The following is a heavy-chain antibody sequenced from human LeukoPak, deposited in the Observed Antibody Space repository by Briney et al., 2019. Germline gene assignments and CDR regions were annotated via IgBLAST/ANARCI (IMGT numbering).Heavy chain of an antibody. D-gene: IGHD6-6*01. J-gene: IGHJ4*02. CDR1: GFTFSSYS. CDR2: ISSSSGYI. Sequence: GGSLRLSCEASGFTFSSYSMNWVRQAPGKGLEWVSSISSSSGYIYYADSVKGRFTISRDTAKNTLYLQMNSLRAEDTAVYYCAKDRLRPFDYWGQGTLVTVSS. CDR3: AKDRLRPFDY. V-gene: IGHV3-21*04.